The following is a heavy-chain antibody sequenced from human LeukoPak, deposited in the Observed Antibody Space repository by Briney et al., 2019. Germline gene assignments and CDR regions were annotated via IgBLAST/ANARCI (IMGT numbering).Heavy chain of an antibody. CDR1: GYTFTSYA. D-gene: IGHD3-3*01. J-gene: IGHJ5*02. Sequence: ASVKVSCKASGYTFTSYAMHWVRQAPGQRLEWMGWINAGNGNTKYSQEFQGRVTITRDTSASTAYMELSSLRSEDMAVYYCARGRDYDFWSGYRDWFDPWGQGTLVTVSS. V-gene: IGHV1-3*03. CDR2: INAGNGNT. CDR3: ARGRDYDFWSGYRDWFDP.